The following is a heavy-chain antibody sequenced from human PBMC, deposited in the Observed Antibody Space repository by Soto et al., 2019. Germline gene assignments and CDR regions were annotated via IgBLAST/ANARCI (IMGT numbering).Heavy chain of an antibody. Sequence: SLRLSCAASGFTFSSYSMYWVRQAPGKGLEWVSSISSSSSSIYYADSLRGRFTISRDNAKNSLYLQMNSLRAEDTAMYYCAKDNGYDAATLDYWGQGTPVTVSS. J-gene: IGHJ4*02. D-gene: IGHD5-12*01. V-gene: IGHV3-21*01. CDR1: GFTFSSYS. CDR2: ISSSSSSI. CDR3: AKDNGYDAATLDY.